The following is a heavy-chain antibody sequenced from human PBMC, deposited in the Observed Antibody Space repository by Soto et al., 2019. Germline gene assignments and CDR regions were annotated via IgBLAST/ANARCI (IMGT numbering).Heavy chain of an antibody. CDR3: ARTTAVPNTLRSRYFFDY. CDR2: VYYSGTT. J-gene: IGHJ4*02. V-gene: IGHV4-61*01. CDR1: VGPVSVKTYN. Sequence: QVQLQEPAPGLLKPSETLSLTCSAPVGPVSVKTYNGSWIRQPPGKSLDGIGYVYYSGTTNYNPSLKSRVTISVDLSKNRFSLRLSSVTTADTALYYCARTTAVPNTLRSRYFFDYWGQGTLVTVSS. D-gene: IGHD4-17*01.